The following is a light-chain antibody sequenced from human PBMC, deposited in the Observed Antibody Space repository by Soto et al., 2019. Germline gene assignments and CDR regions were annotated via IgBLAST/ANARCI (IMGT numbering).Light chain of an antibody. J-gene: IGLJ2*01. V-gene: IGLV1-47*01. CDR2: RNN. CDR1: SSNIGINT. Sequence: QSVLTQPPSASGTPGQRVTISCSGGSSNIGINTVNWYQQLPGTAPKLLIYRNNQRPSGVPDRFSGSKSGTSASLAISGLRSEDEADYYCAAWDDSLSGVVFGGGTKLTVL. CDR3: AAWDDSLSGVV.